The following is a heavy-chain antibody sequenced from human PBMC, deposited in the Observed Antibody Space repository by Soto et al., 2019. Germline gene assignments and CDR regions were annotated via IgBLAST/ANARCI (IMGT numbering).Heavy chain of an antibody. CDR3: ATGMEQQLVRVTHGSNWFDP. CDR2: INHSGST. D-gene: IGHD6-13*01. Sequence: QVQLQQWGAGLLKPSETLSLTCAVYGGSFSGYYWSWIRQPPGKGLEWIGEINHSGSTNYNPSLKSRVTISVATSKNQFSLKLSSVTAADTAVYYCATGMEQQLVRVTHGSNWFDPWGQGTLVTVSS. V-gene: IGHV4-34*01. CDR1: GGSFSGYY. J-gene: IGHJ5*02.